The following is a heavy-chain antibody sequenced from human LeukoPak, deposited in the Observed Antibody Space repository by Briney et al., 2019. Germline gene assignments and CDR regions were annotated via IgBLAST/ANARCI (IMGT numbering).Heavy chain of an antibody. D-gene: IGHD4-17*01. Sequence: GGSLRLSCAASGFTFSNQQFNWVRRARGKGLEWVSYIGRGYGITYYADSVKGRFTVSRDDEKNSVYLQMNSLRAEDTALYYCARETVHYWGQGILVTVSS. J-gene: IGHJ4*02. CDR1: GFTFSNQQ. CDR3: ARETVHY. CDR2: IGRGYGIT. V-gene: IGHV3-48*03.